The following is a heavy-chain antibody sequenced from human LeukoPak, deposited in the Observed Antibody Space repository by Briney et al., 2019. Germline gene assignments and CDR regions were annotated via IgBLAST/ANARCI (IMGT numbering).Heavy chain of an antibody. J-gene: IGHJ4*02. D-gene: IGHD1-26*01. V-gene: IGHV3-64D*09. CDR3: VKDVGGSYAFDY. CDR2: INDNGGRT. Sequence: PGGPLRLSGSAPGSTLRRYALHWVRKARGKGIQYVSGINDNGGRTHYGDSVKGRFSISRDNSKNTLHLQMRTLRAEDTALYYCVKDVGGSYAFDYWGEGILVTVAS. CDR1: GSTLRRYA.